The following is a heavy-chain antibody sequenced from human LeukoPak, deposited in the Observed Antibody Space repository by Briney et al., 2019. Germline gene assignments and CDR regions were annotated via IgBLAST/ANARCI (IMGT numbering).Heavy chain of an antibody. Sequence: GGSLRLSCAASGFTFSSYWMHWVRQAPGKGLVWVSRINSDGSSTSYADSVKGRFTISRDNAKNTLYLQMNSLRAEDTAVYCCARDGFYGDYDYWGQGTLVTVSS. CDR1: GFTFSSYW. CDR3: ARDGFYGDYDY. D-gene: IGHD4-17*01. J-gene: IGHJ4*02. CDR2: INSDGSST. V-gene: IGHV3-74*01.